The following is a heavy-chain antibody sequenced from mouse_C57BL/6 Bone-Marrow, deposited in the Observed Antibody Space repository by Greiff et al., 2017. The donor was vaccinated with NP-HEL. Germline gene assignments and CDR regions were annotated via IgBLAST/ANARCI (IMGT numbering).Heavy chain of an antibody. J-gene: IGHJ2*01. CDR1: GYTFTSYT. CDR2: INPSSGYT. V-gene: IGHV1-4*01. Sequence: VQLQQSGAELARPGASVKMSCKASGYTFTSYTMHWVNQRPGQGLEWIGYINPSSGYTKYNQKFKDKATLTADKSSSTAYMQLSSLTSEDSAVYYCATRRRGYWGQGTTLTVSS. CDR3: ATRRRGY.